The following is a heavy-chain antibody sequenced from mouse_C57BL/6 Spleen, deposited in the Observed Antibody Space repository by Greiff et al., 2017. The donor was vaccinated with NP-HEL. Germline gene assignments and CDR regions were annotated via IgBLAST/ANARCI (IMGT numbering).Heavy chain of an antibody. CDR2: IDPSDSYT. CDR3: ARSGTGTIRYFDV. J-gene: IGHJ1*03. Sequence: VQLQQPGAELVMPGASVKLSCKASGYTFTSYWMHWVKQRPGQGLEWIGEIDPSDSYTNYNQKFKGKSTLTVDKSSSTAYMQLSSLTSEDSAVYYCARSGTGTIRYFDVWGTGTTVTVSS. D-gene: IGHD4-1*01. CDR1: GYTFTSYW. V-gene: IGHV1-69*01.